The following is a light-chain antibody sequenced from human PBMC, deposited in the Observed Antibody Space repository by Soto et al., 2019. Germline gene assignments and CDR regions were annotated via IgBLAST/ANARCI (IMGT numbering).Light chain of an antibody. CDR3: QQRSNWLYT. CDR1: QSVSSY. Sequence: EIVLTQSPATLSLSPVERATLSCRASQSVSSYLAWYQQKPGQAPRLLIYDASNRATGIPARFSGSGSGTDFTLTISSLEPEDFEVYYCQQRSNWLYTFGQGTKLEIK. J-gene: IGKJ2*01. CDR2: DAS. V-gene: IGKV3-11*01.